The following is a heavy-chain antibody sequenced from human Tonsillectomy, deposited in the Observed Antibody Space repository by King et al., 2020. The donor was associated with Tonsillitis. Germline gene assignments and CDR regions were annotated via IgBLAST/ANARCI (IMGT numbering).Heavy chain of an antibody. D-gene: IGHD3-22*01. V-gene: IGHV1-69*04. CDR1: GGTFISYA. CDR3: ARDRHDSSGYYPY. J-gene: IGHJ4*02. CDR2: IIPILGVA. Sequence: QLVQSGAEVKKPGSSVKVSCKASGGTFISYAINWVRQAPGQGLEWRVRIIPILGVANYAQKFQGTVTIPAETSTNTAYRELSSLRSEDTAVYYCARDRHDSSGYYPYWGQGTLVTVSS.